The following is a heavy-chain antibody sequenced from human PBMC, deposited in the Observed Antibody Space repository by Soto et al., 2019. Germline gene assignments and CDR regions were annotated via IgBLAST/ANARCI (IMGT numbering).Heavy chain of an antibody. V-gene: IGHV5-51*01. Sequence: EVQLVQSGAEVKKPGESLKISCKGSGYSFTSYWIGWLRQMPGKGLEWMGIIYPGDSDTRYSPSFQGQVTISADKSISTAYLQWSSLKASDTAMYYCARLVAVAGTANWYFDLWGRGTLVTVSS. CDR1: GYSFTSYW. CDR3: ARLVAVAGTANWYFDL. J-gene: IGHJ2*01. CDR2: IYPGDSDT. D-gene: IGHD6-19*01.